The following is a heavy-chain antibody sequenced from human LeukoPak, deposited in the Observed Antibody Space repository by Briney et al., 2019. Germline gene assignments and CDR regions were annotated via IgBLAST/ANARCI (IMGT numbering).Heavy chain of an antibody. CDR3: ARDLGIARLAFDN. CDR2: IYYSGST. D-gene: IGHD1-26*01. V-gene: IGHV4-59*01. CDR1: GGSISSYY. Sequence: SETLSLTCTVSGGSISSYYWSWIRQPPGKGLEWIGYIYYSGSTNYNPSLKSRVTISVDTSKNQFSLKLSSVTAADTAVYYCARDLGIARLAFDNWGQGTMVTVSS. J-gene: IGHJ3*02.